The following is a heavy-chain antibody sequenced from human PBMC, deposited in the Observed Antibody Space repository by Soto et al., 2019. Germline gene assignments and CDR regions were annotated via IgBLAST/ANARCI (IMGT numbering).Heavy chain of an antibody. D-gene: IGHD6-19*01. CDR1: GGSISSGYY. CDR2: IYYNGGS. CDR3: ARSPSGSGWYYYYYGMDV. V-gene: IGHV4-39*01. Sequence: QLQLQESGPGLVKPSETLSLTCTVSGGSISSGYYWGWIRQPPGKGLEWIGSIYYNGGSYYNPSLKSRVPISVDTSKNQFSLKLSSVTAADTAVYYCARSPSGSGWYYYYYGMDVWGQGTTVAVSS. J-gene: IGHJ6*02.